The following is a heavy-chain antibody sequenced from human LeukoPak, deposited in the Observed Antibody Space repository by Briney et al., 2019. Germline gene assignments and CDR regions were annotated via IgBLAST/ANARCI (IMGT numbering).Heavy chain of an antibody. CDR3: AKAPIAAAGIYYFDY. V-gene: IGHV3-30*18. J-gene: IGHJ4*02. CDR1: GFTFSSYG. CDR2: ISYDGSNK. D-gene: IGHD6-13*01. Sequence: GGSLRLSCAASGFTFSSYGIHWVRQAPGKGLEWVAVISYDGSNKYYADSVKGRFTISRDNSKNTLYLQMNSLRAEDTAVYYCAKAPIAAAGIYYFDYWGQGTLVTVSS.